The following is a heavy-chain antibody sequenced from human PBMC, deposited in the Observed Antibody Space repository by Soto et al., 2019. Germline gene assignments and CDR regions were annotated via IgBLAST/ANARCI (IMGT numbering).Heavy chain of an antibody. CDR2: INAGNGNT. CDR3: ARLSSGWYHGLFDY. D-gene: IGHD6-19*01. J-gene: IGHJ4*02. V-gene: IGHV1-3*01. CDR1: GYTFTSYA. Sequence: QVQLVQSGAEVKKPGASVKVSCKASGYTFTSYAMHWVRQAPGQRLEWMGWINAGNGNTKYSQKFQGRVTITRDTXXSTAYMELSSLRSEDTAVYYCARLSSGWYHGLFDYWGQGTLVTVSS.